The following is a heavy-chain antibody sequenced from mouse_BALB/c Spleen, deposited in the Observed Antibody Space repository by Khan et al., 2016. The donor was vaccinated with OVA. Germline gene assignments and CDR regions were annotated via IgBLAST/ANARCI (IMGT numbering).Heavy chain of an antibody. V-gene: IGHV14-1*02. D-gene: IGHD2-3*01. CDR1: GFNIKDYY. CDR3: ARDGYSPWFAY. Sequence: VQLQQPGAELVRPGALVKWSCKASGFNIKDYYMHWVKQRPEQGLEWIGWIDPENGKTIYDPKFQGKASIMADTSSNTAYLQLSSLTSEDTAVYYCARDGYSPWFAYWGQGTLVTVSA. J-gene: IGHJ3*01. CDR2: IDPENGKT.